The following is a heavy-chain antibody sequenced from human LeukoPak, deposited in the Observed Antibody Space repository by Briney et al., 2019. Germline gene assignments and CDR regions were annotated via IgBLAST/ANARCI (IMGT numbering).Heavy chain of an antibody. V-gene: IGHV1-2*02. CDR1: GYTFTGYY. CDR2: INPNSGGT. CDR3: ARDTELAVSGTFALHPKFDY. Sequence: ASVKVSCKASGYTFTGYYMHWVRQAPGQGLEWMGWINPNSGGTNYAQRFQGRVTMTRDTSISTACMELSRLRSDDTAVYYCARDTELAVSGTFALHPKFDYWGQGTLVTVSS. D-gene: IGHD6-19*01. J-gene: IGHJ4*02.